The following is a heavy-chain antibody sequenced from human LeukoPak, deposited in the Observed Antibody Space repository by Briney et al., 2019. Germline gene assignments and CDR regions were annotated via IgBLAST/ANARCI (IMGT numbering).Heavy chain of an antibody. J-gene: IGHJ4*02. V-gene: IGHV3-30*02. CDR3: VKDQGTFVWLVYCFDY. CDR2: IRYDGSNK. D-gene: IGHD3-9*01. CDR1: GFTFSSYG. Sequence: GGSLRLSCAASGFTFSSYGMHWVRQAPGKGLEGVAYIRYDGSNKNYADFVKGRFPISRDNPKNTLYLQMNSLKAEDTGVDYCVKDQGTFVWLVYCFDYWGQGAQVTVSS.